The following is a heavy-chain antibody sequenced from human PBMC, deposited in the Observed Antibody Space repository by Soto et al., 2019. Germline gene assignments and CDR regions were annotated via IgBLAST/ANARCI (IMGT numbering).Heavy chain of an antibody. CDR3: ARDLNSAGDS. CDR2: MSHDGNII. D-gene: IGHD6-13*01. V-gene: IGHV3-74*01. J-gene: IGHJ4*02. Sequence: EVQLVESGGGLVQPGGSLRLSCAASGFAFSGYWMHWFRQAPGKGLLWISRMSHDGNIISYADSVKGRFTISRDNAKNTLYLQMNSLRADDTAVYYCARDLNSAGDSSGQGTLVTVPS. CDR1: GFAFSGYW.